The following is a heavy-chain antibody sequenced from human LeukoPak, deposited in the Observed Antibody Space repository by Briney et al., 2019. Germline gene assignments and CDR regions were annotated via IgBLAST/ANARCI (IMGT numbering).Heavy chain of an antibody. CDR3: ARGTRFGEYILDY. CDR1: GGSFSGYY. V-gene: IGHV4-34*01. J-gene: IGHJ4*02. CDR2: INHSGST. Sequence: PSETLPLTCAVYGGSFSGYYWSWIRQPPGKGLEWIGEINHSGSTNYNPSLKSRVTISVDTSKNQFSLKLSSMTAADTAVYYCARGTRFGEYILDYWGQGTLVTVSS. D-gene: IGHD3-10*01.